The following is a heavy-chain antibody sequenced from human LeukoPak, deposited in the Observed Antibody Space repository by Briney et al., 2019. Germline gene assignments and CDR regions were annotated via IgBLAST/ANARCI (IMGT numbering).Heavy chain of an antibody. V-gene: IGHV3-23*01. J-gene: IGHJ5*02. D-gene: IGHD4-17*01. CDR3: AKEPYAALNWFDP. CDR1: GFTFSSYS. Sequence: PGGSLRLSCAASGFTFSSYSMNWVRQAPGKGLEWVSTISGSGGSTYHADSVKGRFTISRDNSKNTLYLQMNSLRAEDTAVYYCAKEPYAALNWFDPWGQGTLVTVSS. CDR2: ISGSGGST.